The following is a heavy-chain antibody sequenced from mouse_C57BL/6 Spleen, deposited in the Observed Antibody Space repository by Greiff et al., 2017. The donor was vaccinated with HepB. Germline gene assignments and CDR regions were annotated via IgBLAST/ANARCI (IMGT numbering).Heavy chain of an antibody. CDR2: IDPSDSYT. Sequence: VQLQQSGAELVKPGASVKLSCKASGYTFTSYWMQWVKQRPGQGLEWIGEIDPSDSYTNYNQKFKGKATLTVDTSSSTAYMQLSSLTSEDSAVYYCAREITRAMDYWGQGTSVTVSS. CDR1: GYTFTSYW. D-gene: IGHD2-4*01. CDR3: AREITRAMDY. J-gene: IGHJ4*01. V-gene: IGHV1-50*01.